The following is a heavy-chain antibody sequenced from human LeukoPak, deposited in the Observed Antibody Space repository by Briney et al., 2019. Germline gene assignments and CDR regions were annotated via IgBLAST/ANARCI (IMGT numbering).Heavy chain of an antibody. CDR2: IHPGDSDT. CDR3: ARRIIMRGVITFDY. J-gene: IGHJ4*02. D-gene: IGHD3-10*01. CDR1: GYSFAYNW. Sequence: GESLKISCKGSGYSFAYNWIAWVRQMPGKGLEWMGIIHPGDSDTRYRPSFQGQVAISADKSISTAYLQWSSLKASDTAMYYCARRIIMRGVITFDYWGQGTLVTVSS. V-gene: IGHV5-51*01.